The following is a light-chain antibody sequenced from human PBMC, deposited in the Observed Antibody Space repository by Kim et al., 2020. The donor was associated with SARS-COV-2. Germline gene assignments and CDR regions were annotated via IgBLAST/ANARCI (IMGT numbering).Light chain of an antibody. CDR2: DVN. CDR3: SSYTSSNTEV. V-gene: IGLV2-14*03. Sequence: QSALTQPASVSGSPGQSVIISCTGTSSDVGGYNYVSWYQQHPGKAPKVMIYDVNNRPSGVSHRFSGSKSGNTASLTISGLQAEDEADYYCSSYTSSNTEVFGVGTQLTVL. J-gene: IGLJ3*02. CDR1: SSDVGGYNY.